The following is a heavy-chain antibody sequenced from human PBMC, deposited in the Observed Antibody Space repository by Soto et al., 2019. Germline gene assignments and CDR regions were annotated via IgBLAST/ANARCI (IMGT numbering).Heavy chain of an antibody. CDR3: ARGVNNNYYQDV. V-gene: IGHV3-74*01. CDR2: IKRDGGTA. Sequence: EVQLVESGGGLVQPGGSLRLSCAASGFTFSDYWMHWVRQVPGKGLEWVSRIKRDGGTANYADSVKGRFTISRDNAKNMLYMEMNRPRVEDTDDYYCARGVNNNYYQDVWGKGTTVTVSS. CDR1: GFTFSDYW. J-gene: IGHJ6*03. D-gene: IGHD1-1*01.